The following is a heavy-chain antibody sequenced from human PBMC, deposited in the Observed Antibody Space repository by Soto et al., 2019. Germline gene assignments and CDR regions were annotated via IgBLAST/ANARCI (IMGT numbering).Heavy chain of an antibody. V-gene: IGHV3-30*18. J-gene: IGHJ4*02. D-gene: IGHD6-13*01. CDR2: ISYDGSNK. CDR1: GFPFSSYG. CDR3: AKDKGITAQKYYFDY. Sequence: GGSLRLSCASSGFPFSSYGMHWVRQAPGKGLEWVAVISYDGSNKYYADSVKGRFTISRDNSKNTLYLEMTSLRAEDTAVYYCAKDKGITAQKYYFDYWGQGTLVTVSS.